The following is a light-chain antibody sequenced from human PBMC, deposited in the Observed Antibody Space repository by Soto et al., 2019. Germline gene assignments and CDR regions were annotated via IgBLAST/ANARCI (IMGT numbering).Light chain of an antibody. V-gene: IGLV2-14*01. CDR3: SSHTSGSTRV. J-gene: IGLJ1*01. Sequence: ALTQPASVSGSPGQSIAISCTGTFSDVGGYDYVSWYQQHPDKAPKLMIYEVTKRPSGVSNRFSGSKSGNTASLTISGLQPEDEADYYCSSHTSGSTRVFGSGTKLTVL. CDR2: EVT. CDR1: FSDVGGYDY.